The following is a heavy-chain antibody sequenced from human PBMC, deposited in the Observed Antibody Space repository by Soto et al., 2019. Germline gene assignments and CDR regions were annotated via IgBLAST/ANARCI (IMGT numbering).Heavy chain of an antibody. CDR1: GGSFSGYY. V-gene: IGHV4-34*01. Sequence: QVQLQQWGAGLLKPSETLSLTCAVYGGSFSGYYWSWIRQPPGKGLEWIGEINHSGSTNYNPSLKSRVTISVDTSKNQFSLKLSSVTAADTAVYYCARARLPGGVVVPAARGAYFDYWGQVPLVTVSS. J-gene: IGHJ4*02. CDR3: ARARLPGGVVVPAARGAYFDY. CDR2: INHSGST. D-gene: IGHD2-2*01.